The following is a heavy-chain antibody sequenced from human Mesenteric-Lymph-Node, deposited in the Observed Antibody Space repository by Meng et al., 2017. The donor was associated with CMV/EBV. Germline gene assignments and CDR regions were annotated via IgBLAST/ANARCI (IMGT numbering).Heavy chain of an antibody. D-gene: IGHD2-2*01. Sequence: VSVKVSCKASGYTFTSYGISWVRQAPGQGLEWMGWISAYNGNTNYAQKLQGRVTMTTDTSTSTAYMELRSLRSDDTAVYYCARGVPAPWGAEYFQHWGQGTLVTVSS. J-gene: IGHJ1*01. CDR2: ISAYNGNT. V-gene: IGHV1-18*01. CDR3: ARGVPAPWGAEYFQH. CDR1: GYTFTSYG.